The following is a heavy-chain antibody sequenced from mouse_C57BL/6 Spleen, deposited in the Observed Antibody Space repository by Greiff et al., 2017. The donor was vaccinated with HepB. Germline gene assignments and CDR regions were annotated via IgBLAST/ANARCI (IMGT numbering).Heavy chain of an antibody. J-gene: IGHJ4*01. D-gene: IGHD3-2*02. CDR1: GYTFTSYW. V-gene: IGHV1-64*01. CDR2: IHPNSGST. CDR3: ARPSSSGYDYAMDY. Sequence: QVQLQQPGAELVKPGASVKLSCKASGYTFTSYWMHWVKQRPGQGLEWIGMIHPNSGSTNYNEKFKSKATLTVDKSSSTAYMQLSSLTSEDSAVYYCARPSSSGYDYAMDYWGQGTSVTVSS.